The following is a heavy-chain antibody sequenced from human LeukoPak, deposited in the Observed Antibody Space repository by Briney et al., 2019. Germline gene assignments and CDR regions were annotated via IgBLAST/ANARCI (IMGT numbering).Heavy chain of an antibody. CDR2: IYHSRYT. D-gene: IGHD2/OR15-2a*01. V-gene: IGHV4-34*01. Sequence: PSETLSLTCAVHGVSFSGNYWSWIRQSPEKGLEWIGDIYHSRYTTYNPSLKRRVTISADASEHQLSLRLTSVTAADTALYYCARIRCSPTDNTCYNYWGQATLVTVSS. CDR1: GVSFSGNY. J-gene: IGHJ4*02. CDR3: ARIRCSPTDNTCYNY.